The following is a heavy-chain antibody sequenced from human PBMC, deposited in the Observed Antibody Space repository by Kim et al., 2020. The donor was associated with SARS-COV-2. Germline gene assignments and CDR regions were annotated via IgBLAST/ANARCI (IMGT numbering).Heavy chain of an antibody. CDR3: EREAFLEWLFFDY. V-gene: IGHV4-31*03. D-gene: IGHD3-3*01. CDR2: IYYSGST. J-gene: IGHJ4*02. Sequence: SETLSLTCTVSGVSISACCYYWSWILQHPGKGLEWIGYIYYSGSTYYNPSLKSRVTISVDTSKNQFSLKLSSVTAADTAVYYCEREAFLEWLFFDYWGQGTLVTVSS. CDR1: GVSISACCYY.